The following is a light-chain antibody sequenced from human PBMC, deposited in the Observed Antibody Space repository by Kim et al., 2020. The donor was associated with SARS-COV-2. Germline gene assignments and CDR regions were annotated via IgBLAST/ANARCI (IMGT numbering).Light chain of an antibody. CDR3: QQLNSYPRT. CDR2: AAS. V-gene: IGKV1-9*01. CDR1: PGISTS. Sequence: GSVRARFACTFRASPGISTSLVWYQQKPGKAPTLLIYAASSLQSGVPSRFSGSGSGTDFALTISRLQPEDFASYYCQQLNSYPRTFGQETKLEI. J-gene: IGKJ2*01.